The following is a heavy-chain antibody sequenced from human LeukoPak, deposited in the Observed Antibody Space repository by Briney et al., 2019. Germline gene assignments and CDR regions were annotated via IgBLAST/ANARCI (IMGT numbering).Heavy chain of an antibody. CDR1: GGSISSSSYY. CDR3: ASVEYSSGWYAFDY. J-gene: IGHJ4*02. V-gene: IGHV4-39*01. Sequence: SETLSLTCTVSGGSISSSSYYWGWIRQPPGKGLGWIGSIYYSGSTYYNPSLKSRVTISVDTSKNQFSLKLSSVTAADTAVYYCASVEYSSGWYAFDYWGQGTLVTVSS. CDR2: IYYSGST. D-gene: IGHD6-19*01.